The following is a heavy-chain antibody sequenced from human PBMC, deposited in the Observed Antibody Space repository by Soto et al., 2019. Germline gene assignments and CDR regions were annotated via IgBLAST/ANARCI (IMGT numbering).Heavy chain of an antibody. CDR2: ISYDGSNK. Sequence: GGSLRLSCAASGVTCISYAMHWVRQAPGKGLEWVAVISYDGSNKYYADSVKGRFTISRDNSKNTLYLQMNSLRAEDTAVYYCARVGSAAGRINWFDPWGQGTLVTVSS. V-gene: IGHV3-30-3*01. CDR1: GVTCISYA. J-gene: IGHJ5*02. D-gene: IGHD6-13*01. CDR3: ARVGSAAGRINWFDP.